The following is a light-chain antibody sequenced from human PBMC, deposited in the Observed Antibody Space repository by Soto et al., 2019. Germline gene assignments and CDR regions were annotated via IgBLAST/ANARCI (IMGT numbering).Light chain of an antibody. V-gene: IGKV3-20*01. J-gene: IGKJ4*01. CDR2: GAS. CDR1: QSVSSSF. CDR3: QQYDSSPLT. Sequence: EIVLTQSPGTLSLSPGERATLSCRASQSVSSSFLAWYHQKPGQAPRLLIYGASSRATGNPDRFSGSGSGTDFTLTISRLEPEDFAVYYCQQYDSSPLTFGGGTKVEIK.